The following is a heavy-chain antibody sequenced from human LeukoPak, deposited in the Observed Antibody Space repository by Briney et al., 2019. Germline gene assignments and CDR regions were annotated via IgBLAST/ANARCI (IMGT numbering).Heavy chain of an antibody. CDR2: INSDGSTT. CDR1: GFTFSTYW. J-gene: IGHJ6*04. CDR3: AKVGGIVVLPAAIPRMGLFNV. V-gene: IGHV3-74*01. Sequence: GGSLRLSCAASGFTFSTYWMHWVRQAPGKGLVWVSRINSDGSTTDYADSVKGRFTISRDNSKNTLYLQMNSLRAEDTAVYYCAKVGGIVVLPAAIPRMGLFNVWGKGTTVTISS. D-gene: IGHD2-2*01.